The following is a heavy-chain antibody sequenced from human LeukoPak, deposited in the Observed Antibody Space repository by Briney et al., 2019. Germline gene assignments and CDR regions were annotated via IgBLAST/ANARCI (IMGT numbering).Heavy chain of an antibody. CDR1: GFTFSNFA. V-gene: IGHV3-23*01. D-gene: IGHD3-22*01. J-gene: IGHJ5*02. CDR2: ITGDYAT. Sequence: GGSLRLSCAASGFTFSNFAMMWVRQAPGKGLEWVSSITGDYATYSADPAKGRFTTSRDNSKNIVYLQMDSLRDDETAVYYCAKGAASGLVDWFDPWGQGTLVTVSS. CDR3: AKGAASGLVDWFDP.